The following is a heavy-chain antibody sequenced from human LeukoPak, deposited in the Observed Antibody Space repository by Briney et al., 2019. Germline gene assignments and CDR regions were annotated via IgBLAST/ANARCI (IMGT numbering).Heavy chain of an antibody. CDR1: GFTFDDYA. Sequence: GGSLILSCAASGFTFDDYAMHWVRQAPGKGLEWVSGISWNSGSIGYADSVKGRFTISRDNAKNSLYLQMNSLRAEDTALYYCAKLKGSSSLEAFDIWGQGTMVTVSS. CDR2: ISWNSGSI. J-gene: IGHJ3*02. D-gene: IGHD2-15*01. CDR3: AKLKGSSSLEAFDI. V-gene: IGHV3-9*01.